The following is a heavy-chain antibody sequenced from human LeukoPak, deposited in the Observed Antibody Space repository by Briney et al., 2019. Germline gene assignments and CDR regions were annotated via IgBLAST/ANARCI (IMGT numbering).Heavy chain of an antibody. J-gene: IGHJ4*02. CDR2: MNPNSGNT. CDR1: GYTFTSYD. Sequence: ASVKVSCKASGYTFTSYDINWVRQATGQGLEWMGWMNPNSGNTGYAQKFQGRVTMTRNTSISTAYMELSSLRSEDTAVYYCARGNYYDSSGYEDYFDYWGQGTLVTVSS. D-gene: IGHD3-22*01. V-gene: IGHV1-8*01. CDR3: ARGNYYDSSGYEDYFDY.